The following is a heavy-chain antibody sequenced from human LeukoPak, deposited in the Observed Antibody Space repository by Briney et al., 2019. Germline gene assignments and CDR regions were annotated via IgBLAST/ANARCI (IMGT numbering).Heavy chain of an antibody. CDR2: IRSKANSYAT. Sequence: GGSLRLSCAASGFTFSGSAMHWVRQVSGKGLEWVGRIRSKANSYATAYAASVKGRFTISRDDSKNTAYLQMNSLKTEDTAVYYCVPNDAFDIWGQGTMVTVSS. CDR1: GFTFSGSA. CDR3: VPNDAFDI. J-gene: IGHJ3*02. V-gene: IGHV3-73*01.